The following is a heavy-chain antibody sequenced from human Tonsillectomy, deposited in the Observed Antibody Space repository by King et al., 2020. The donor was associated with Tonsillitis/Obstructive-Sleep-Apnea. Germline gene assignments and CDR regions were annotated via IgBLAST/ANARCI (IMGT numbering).Heavy chain of an antibody. CDR1: GGSFSGYY. J-gene: IGHJ4*02. CDR2: INHSGST. V-gene: IGHV4-34*01. D-gene: IGHD6-13*01. Sequence: VQLPQWGAGLLKPSETLSLTCAVYGGSFSGYYWSWIRQPPGKGLEWIGQINHSGSTNYNPSLKSRVTISVDTSKNQFSLKLSSVTAADTAVYYCARVAAAGLYYFDYWGQGTLVTVSS. CDR3: ARVAAAGLYYFDY.